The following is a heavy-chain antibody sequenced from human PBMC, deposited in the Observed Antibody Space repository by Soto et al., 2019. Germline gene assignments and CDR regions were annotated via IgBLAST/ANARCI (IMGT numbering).Heavy chain of an antibody. J-gene: IGHJ6*02. CDR1: GFTFSSYA. CDR3: AKDQVGYCSGGSCYGMDV. V-gene: IGHV3-23*01. Sequence: GGSLSLSCAASGFTFSSYAMSWVRQAPGKGLEWVSAISGSGGSTYYADSVKGRFTISRDNSKNTLYLQMNSLRAEDTAVYYCAKDQVGYCSGGSCYGMDVWGQGTTVTVSS. D-gene: IGHD2-15*01. CDR2: ISGSGGST.